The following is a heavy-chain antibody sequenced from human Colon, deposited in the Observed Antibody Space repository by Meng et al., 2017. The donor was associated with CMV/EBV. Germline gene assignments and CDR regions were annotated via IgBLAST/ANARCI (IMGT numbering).Heavy chain of an antibody. CDR3: ARDSAGETGTTR. CDR2: INSDGSST. D-gene: IGHD1-7*01. Sequence: GESLKISCAASGFSFSIYSMNWVRQAPGKGLVWVSRINSDGSSTSYADSVKGRFTISRDNAKNTLYLQMNSLRAEDTAVYYCARDSAGETGTTRWGQGTLVTVSS. V-gene: IGHV3-74*01. J-gene: IGHJ4*02. CDR1: GFSFSIYS.